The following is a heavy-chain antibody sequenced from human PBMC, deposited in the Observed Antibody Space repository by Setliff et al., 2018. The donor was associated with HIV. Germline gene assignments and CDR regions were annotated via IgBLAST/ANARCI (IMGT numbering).Heavy chain of an antibody. J-gene: IGHJ4*02. Sequence: GGSLRLSCAASGFTFSTHGMSWVRQAPGKGLEWVAFIRYDGSNKYYADSVKGRFTISRDNSKNTLYLQMNSLRAEDTAVYYCAKDRYYDSSGSPFDYWGQGTLVTVSS. CDR3: AKDRYYDSSGSPFDY. CDR2: IRYDGSNK. V-gene: IGHV3-30*02. D-gene: IGHD3-22*01. CDR1: GFTFSTHG.